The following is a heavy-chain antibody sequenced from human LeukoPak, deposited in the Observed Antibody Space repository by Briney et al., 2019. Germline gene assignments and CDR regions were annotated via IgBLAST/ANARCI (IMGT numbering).Heavy chain of an antibody. CDR1: GGSISSYH. V-gene: IGHV4-59*01. J-gene: IGHJ4*02. CDR3: ARTGVVATSYFFDY. Sequence: SETLSLTCTVSGGSISSYHWSWIRQPPGKGLEWIGFIYYSGSANYNPSLRSRVTISVDTSKNQFSLKLTSVTAADTAVYYCARTGVVATSYFFDYWGQGTLVTVSS. D-gene: IGHD5-12*01. CDR2: IYYSGSA.